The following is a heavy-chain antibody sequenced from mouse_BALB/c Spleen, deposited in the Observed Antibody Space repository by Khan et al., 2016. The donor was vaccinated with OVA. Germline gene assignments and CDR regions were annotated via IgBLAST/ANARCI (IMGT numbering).Heavy chain of an antibody. Sequence: QIQLVQSGPELKKPGETVKISCKASGYTFTNYGMNWVKQAPGKGLKWMGWINTSTGEPKYAADFKGRFAFSFETSASTAYLQINNLKNEDTATYYCARNGNYWYFDVWGAGTTVTVSS. CDR3: ARNGNYWYFDV. CDR1: GYTFTNYG. V-gene: IGHV9-3-1*01. J-gene: IGHJ1*01. D-gene: IGHD2-1*01. CDR2: INTSTGEP.